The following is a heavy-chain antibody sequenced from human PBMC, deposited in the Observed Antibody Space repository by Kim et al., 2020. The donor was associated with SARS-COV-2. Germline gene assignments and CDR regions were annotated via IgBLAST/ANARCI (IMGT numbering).Heavy chain of an antibody. J-gene: IGHJ6*01. D-gene: IGHD3-16*02. CDR1: FSSYW. Sequence: FSSYWVSWVRQAPGKGLEWVANIKQDGSEKYYVDSVKGRFTISRDNAKNSLYLQMNSLRAEDTAVYYCARDLTLTFGGVIVLNYYGMDV. V-gene: IGHV3-7*03. CDR3: ARDLTLTFGGVIVLNYYGMDV. CDR2: IKQDGSEK.